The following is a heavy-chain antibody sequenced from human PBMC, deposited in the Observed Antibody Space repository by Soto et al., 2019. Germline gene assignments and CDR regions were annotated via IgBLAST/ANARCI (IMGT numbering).Heavy chain of an antibody. V-gene: IGHV3-7*01. CDR3: ARDIGYYGSGSFSYYYGMDV. CDR1: GFTFSSYW. Sequence: PGGSLRLSCAASGFTFSSYWMSWVRQAPGKGLEWVANIKQDGSEKYYVDSVKGRFTISRDNAKNSLYLQMNSLRAEDTAVYYCARDIGYYGSGSFSYYYGMDVWGQGTTVTVSS. D-gene: IGHD3-10*01. J-gene: IGHJ6*02. CDR2: IKQDGSEK.